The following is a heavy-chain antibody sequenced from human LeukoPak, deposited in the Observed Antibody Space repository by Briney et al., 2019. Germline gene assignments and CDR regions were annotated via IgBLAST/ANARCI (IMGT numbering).Heavy chain of an antibody. V-gene: IGHV4-59*01. CDR2: IYYSGST. CDR3: ARVGVDYSGNIIKYYFDS. J-gene: IGHJ4*02. CDR1: GGSISSYY. Sequence: SETLSLTCTVSGGSISSYYWSWIRQPPGKGLEWIGYIYYSGSTTYNPSLKSRVIISVDTSKNQFSLKLSPVIAADTAVYYCARVGVDYSGNIIKYYFDSWGQGTLVTVSS. D-gene: IGHD4-23*01.